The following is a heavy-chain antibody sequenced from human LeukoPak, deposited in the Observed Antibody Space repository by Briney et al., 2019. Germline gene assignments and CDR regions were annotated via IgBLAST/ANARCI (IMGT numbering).Heavy chain of an antibody. CDR3: ARAVYDFWSGLGSIWFDP. CDR1: GGSISSYY. Sequence: PSETLSLTCTVSGGSISSYYWSWIRQPPGEGLEWIGYIYYSGSTNYNPSLKSRVTISVDTSKNQFSLKLSSVTAADTAVYYCARAVYDFWSGLGSIWFDPWGQGTLVTVSS. D-gene: IGHD3-3*01. CDR2: IYYSGST. V-gene: IGHV4-59*01. J-gene: IGHJ5*02.